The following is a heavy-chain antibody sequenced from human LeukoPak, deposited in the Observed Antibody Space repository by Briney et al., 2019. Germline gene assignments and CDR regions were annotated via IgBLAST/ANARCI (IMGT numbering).Heavy chain of an antibody. Sequence: SETLSLTCTVAAGSITSYYWSWIRQPPGKVLEWIGYIHYRGSTNYNPSLKSGVTRSVDTSKNQFSLKLSSVTAADTALYYCARESQGWYYYMDVWGKGTTVTVSS. CDR2: IHYRGST. CDR1: AGSITSYY. CDR3: ARESQGWYYYMDV. V-gene: IGHV4-59*01. J-gene: IGHJ6*03.